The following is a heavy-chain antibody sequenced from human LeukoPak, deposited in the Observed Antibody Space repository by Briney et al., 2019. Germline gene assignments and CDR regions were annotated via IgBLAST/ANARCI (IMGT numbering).Heavy chain of an antibody. CDR3: AKQRVQLWRDYDY. Sequence: PGGPLRPSCAASGFTFSSYAMSWVRQAPGKGLKWVSAISGSGGSTYYADSVKGRFTISRDNSKNTLYLQMNSLRAEDTAVYFCAKQRVQLWRDYDYWGQGTLVTVSS. CDR1: GFTFSSYA. V-gene: IGHV3-23*01. CDR2: ISGSGGST. J-gene: IGHJ4*02. D-gene: IGHD5-18*01.